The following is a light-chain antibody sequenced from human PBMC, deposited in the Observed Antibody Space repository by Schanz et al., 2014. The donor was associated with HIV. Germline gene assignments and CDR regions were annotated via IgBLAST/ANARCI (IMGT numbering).Light chain of an antibody. J-gene: IGLJ1*01. CDR1: NSKRGAHEV. Sequence: QSVLAQPPSGEGGPGQRVTKKRKGSNSKRGAHEVVHWYQLLPGIAPKLLIFENTHRPSGVPDRFTGSKSGSSASLAITGLQADDEADYYCQSFDLRMSGPYVFGTGTKLTVL. V-gene: IGLV1-40*01. CDR3: QSFDLRMSGPYV. CDR2: ENT.